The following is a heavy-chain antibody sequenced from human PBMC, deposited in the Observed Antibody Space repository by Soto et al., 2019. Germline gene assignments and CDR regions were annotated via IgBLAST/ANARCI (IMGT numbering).Heavy chain of an antibody. CDR3: ARDSRQWLVQKYFDY. CDR2: ISYDGSNK. Sequence: LRLSCAASGFTLSSYAMHWVRQAPGKGLEWVAVISYDGSNKYYADSAKGRFTISRDNSKNTLYLQMNSLRAEDTAVYYCARDSRQWLVQKYFDYWGQGTLVTVSS. V-gene: IGHV3-30-3*01. CDR1: GFTLSSYA. J-gene: IGHJ4*02. D-gene: IGHD6-19*01.